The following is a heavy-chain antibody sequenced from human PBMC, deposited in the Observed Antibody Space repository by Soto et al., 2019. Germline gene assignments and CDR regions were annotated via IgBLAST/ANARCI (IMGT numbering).Heavy chain of an antibody. D-gene: IGHD1-1*01. Sequence: QVQLVESGGGVVQPGTSLRLSCVGSGFTFRSYVIHWVRQAPGKGLEWVALTSYDGSNNFYGDSVKGRFTISRHNSRNTVELQRDSLRVEDTALYYSARCGTTGGLDVWGQGTLVSVSS. CDR1: GFTFRSYV. CDR2: TSYDGSNN. J-gene: IGHJ4*02. CDR3: ARCGTTGGLDV. V-gene: IGHV3-33*05.